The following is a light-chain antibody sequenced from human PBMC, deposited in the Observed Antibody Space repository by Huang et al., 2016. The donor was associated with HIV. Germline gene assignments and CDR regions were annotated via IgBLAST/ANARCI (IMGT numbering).Light chain of an antibody. V-gene: IGKV1-39*01. CDR2: GTS. CDR1: QSISNY. CDR3: QQTHSTPQT. J-gene: IGKJ1*01. Sequence: DIQMTQSPSSLSASVGDRVSISCRASQSISNYLNWYQQKPGTAPKILIYGTSILQSGVPSRFSGSGSGSDFTLTISNLQPEDFATYHCQQTHSTPQTFGQGTKVEIK.